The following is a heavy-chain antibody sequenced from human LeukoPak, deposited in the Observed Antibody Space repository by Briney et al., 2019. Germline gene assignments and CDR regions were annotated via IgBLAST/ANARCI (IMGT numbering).Heavy chain of an antibody. CDR2: VSSSGSTI. D-gene: IGHD3-22*01. CDR1: GLTFRSYE. Sequence: PGGSLRLSCAASGLTFRSYEMNWVRQAPGKGLEWVSYVSSSGSTIYDADSVKGRFTISRDNAKNSLYLQMNSLRAEDTAVYYCARETYYYDSSGYLFDYWGQGTLVTVSS. V-gene: IGHV3-48*03. CDR3: ARETYYYDSSGYLFDY. J-gene: IGHJ4*02.